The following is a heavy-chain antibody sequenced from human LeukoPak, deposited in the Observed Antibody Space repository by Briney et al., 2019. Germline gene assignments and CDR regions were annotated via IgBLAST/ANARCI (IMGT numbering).Heavy chain of an antibody. CDR3: AKEAYDSSGPPFDY. CDR1: RFTFSSYA. J-gene: IGHJ4*02. CDR2: LSGGGGST. Sequence: PGGSLRLSCAASRFTFSSYAMSWVRTAPGQGLEGGSALSGGGGSTYYADSVKGRFTISRDNSTNTLYLQMNSLRAEDTAVYYCAKEAYDSSGPPFDYWGQGTLVTVSS. D-gene: IGHD3-22*01. V-gene: IGHV3-23*01.